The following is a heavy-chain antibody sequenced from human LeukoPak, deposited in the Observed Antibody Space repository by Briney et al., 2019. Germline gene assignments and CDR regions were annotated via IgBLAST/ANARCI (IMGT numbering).Heavy chain of an antibody. D-gene: IGHD6-13*01. Sequence: PSETLSLTCTVSGGSISSYYWSWIRQPAGKGLEWIGRIYTSGSTNYNPSLKSRVTMSVDTSKNQFSLKLSSVTAADTAVYYCARAGPDLANPGIAAPGTEFDLWGRGTLVTVSS. CDR1: GGSISSYY. CDR2: IYTSGST. J-gene: IGHJ2*01. CDR3: ARAGPDLANPGIAAPGTEFDL. V-gene: IGHV4-4*07.